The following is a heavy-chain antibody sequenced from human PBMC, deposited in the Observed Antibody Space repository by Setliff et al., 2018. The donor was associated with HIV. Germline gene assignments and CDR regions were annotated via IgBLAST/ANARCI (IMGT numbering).Heavy chain of an antibody. J-gene: IGHJ6*03. V-gene: IGHV1-2*02. Sequence: ASVKVSCKASGFSFDDYYIHWVRQAPGQGLEWMGCVIPNSGKTYYAQEFQGRVTMTSDTSINTAYMEVSWLTSDDTAIYYCARDLAYCSGGSCYRPFIYYFYYMDVWGKGATGTVSS. CDR3: ARDLAYCSGGSCYRPFIYYFYYMDV. D-gene: IGHD2-15*01. CDR2: VIPNSGKT. CDR1: GFSFDDYY.